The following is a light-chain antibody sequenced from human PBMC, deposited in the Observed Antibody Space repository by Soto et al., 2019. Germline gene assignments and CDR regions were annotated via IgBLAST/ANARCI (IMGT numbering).Light chain of an antibody. CDR1: SSDIGAYIY. J-gene: IGLJ1*01. Sequence: QSALTQPPSASGSLGQSLTISCTGTSSDIGAYIYVSWYQQHPGKAPKNIISEVSRRPSGAPERFSGSKSGNTASLTVSGLQADDEGHYYCSSYAGSNNFVFGTGTKVTVL. CDR2: EVS. CDR3: SSYAGSNNFV. V-gene: IGLV2-8*01.